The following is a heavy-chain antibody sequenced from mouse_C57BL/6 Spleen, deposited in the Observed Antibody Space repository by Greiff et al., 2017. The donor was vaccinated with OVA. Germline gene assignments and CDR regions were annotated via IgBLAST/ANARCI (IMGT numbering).Heavy chain of an antibody. D-gene: IGHD6-5*01. J-gene: IGHJ1*03. CDR3: ARPRGLSWYFDV. CDR1: GYTFTDYN. V-gene: IGHV1-18*01. CDR2: INPNNGGT. Sequence: VQLKQSGPELVKPGASVKIPCKASGYTFTDYNMDWVKQSHGKSLEWIGDINPNNGGTIYNQKFKGKATLTVDKSSSTAYMELRSLTSEDTAVYYCARPRGLSWYFDVWGTGTTVTVSS.